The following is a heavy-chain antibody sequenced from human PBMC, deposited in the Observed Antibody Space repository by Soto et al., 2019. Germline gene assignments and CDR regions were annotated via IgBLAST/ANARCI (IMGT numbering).Heavy chain of an antibody. CDR1: GFYFNNYG. CDR2: VSKSDYT. Sequence: PGGSLRLSCEVSGFYFNNYGINWVRQAPGKGLEWVSSVSKSDYTYYSDSVKGRFTISRDNAKNSVSLQMNSLRAEDTAVYYCAREDSIIIPAVSDFWGQGTPVTVSS. J-gene: IGHJ4*02. V-gene: IGHV3-21*01. CDR3: AREDSIIIPAVSDF. D-gene: IGHD2-2*01.